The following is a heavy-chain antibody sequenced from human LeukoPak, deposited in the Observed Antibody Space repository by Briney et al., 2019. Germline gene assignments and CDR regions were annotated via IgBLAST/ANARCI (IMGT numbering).Heavy chain of an antibody. V-gene: IGHV4-39*07. CDR3: ARGYQETGYSYGRNWFDP. CDR1: GGSISSSSYY. D-gene: IGHD5-18*01. Sequence: PSETLSLTCTVSGGSISSSSYYWGWIRQPPGKGLEWIGSIYYSGSTYYNPSLKSRVTISVDTSKNQFSLKLSSVTAADTAVYYCARGYQETGYSYGRNWFDPWGQGTLVTVSS. J-gene: IGHJ5*02. CDR2: IYYSGST.